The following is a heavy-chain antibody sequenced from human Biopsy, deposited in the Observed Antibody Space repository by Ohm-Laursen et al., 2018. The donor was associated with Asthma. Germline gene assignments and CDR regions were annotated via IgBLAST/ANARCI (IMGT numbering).Heavy chain of an antibody. CDR2: IYSGGTS. CDR3: GRGDSSNWSHYYFDY. D-gene: IGHD3-22*01. V-gene: IGHV3-53*01. CDR1: GFAVSRDY. J-gene: IGHJ4*02. Sequence: SLRLSCAASGFAVSRDYMFWVRQAPGKGLEWVSVIYSGGTSHTADSVRGRFTISRDYSKNTLYLQMHSLRAEDKAVYYCGRGDSSNWSHYYFDYWGQGTLVTVSS.